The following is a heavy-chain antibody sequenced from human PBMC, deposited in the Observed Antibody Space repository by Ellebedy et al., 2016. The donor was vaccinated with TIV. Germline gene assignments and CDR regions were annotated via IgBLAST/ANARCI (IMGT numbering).Heavy chain of an antibody. CDR1: GFTFSSHA. CDR2: TSYDGNDK. J-gene: IGHJ4*02. CDR3: TSYNWNRINY. D-gene: IGHD1-20*01. Sequence: GGSLRLSCVASGFTFSSHAMHWVRQAPGRGLEWVAVTSYDGNDKYYADSVKGRFTISRDNSKNTLYLRMNSLRAEDTAVYYCTSYNWNRINYWGQGTLVTVSS. V-gene: IGHV3-30-3*01.